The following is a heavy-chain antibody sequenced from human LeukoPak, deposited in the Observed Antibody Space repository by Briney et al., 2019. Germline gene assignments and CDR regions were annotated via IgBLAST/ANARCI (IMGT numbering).Heavy chain of an antibody. CDR1: GGSISSGPYF. Sequence: PSETLSLTCTVFGGSISSGPYFWSWIRQHPGKGLEWIGYISYSASTYYNPSLKSRVIISIDTPENQLSLKLTSVTVADTAVYYCARGGRAVPGINWFDPWGQGTLVAVSS. CDR3: ARGGRAVPGINWFDP. J-gene: IGHJ5*02. V-gene: IGHV4-31*03. D-gene: IGHD6-19*01. CDR2: ISYSAST.